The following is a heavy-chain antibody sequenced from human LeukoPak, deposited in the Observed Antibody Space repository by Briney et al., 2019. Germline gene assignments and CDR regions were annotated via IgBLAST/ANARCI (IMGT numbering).Heavy chain of an antibody. J-gene: IGHJ3*02. CDR2: IWYDGSNK. CDR1: GFTFSSYG. Sequence: PGGSLRLSCAASGFTFSSYGMHWVRQAPGKGLEWVAVIWYDGSNKYYADSVKGRFTISRDNSKNTLYLQMNSLRAEDTAVYYCATTPFDYVWGSCRYTGGFAFDIWGQGTMVTVSS. D-gene: IGHD3-16*02. V-gene: IGHV3-33*01. CDR3: ATTPFDYVWGSCRYTGGFAFDI.